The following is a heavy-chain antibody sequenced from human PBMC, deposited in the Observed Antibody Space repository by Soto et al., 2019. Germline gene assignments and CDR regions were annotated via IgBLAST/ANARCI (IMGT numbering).Heavy chain of an antibody. CDR3: TRAGCSSATCYFTGNWFDP. D-gene: IGHD2-2*01. Sequence: GGSLRLSCAASGFTVSSNYMNWVRQAPGKGLEWVSVIYDGGGTSYADSVKGRFTISRDNSTNTLYPQMNSLRAEDTAVYYCTRAGCSSATCYFTGNWFDPWGQGTLVTVSS. J-gene: IGHJ5*02. V-gene: IGHV3-53*01. CDR2: IYDGGGT. CDR1: GFTVSSNY.